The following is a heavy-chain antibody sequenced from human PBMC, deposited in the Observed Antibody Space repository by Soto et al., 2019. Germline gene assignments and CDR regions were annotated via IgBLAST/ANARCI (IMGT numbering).Heavy chain of an antibody. CDR2: ISGSGGST. CDR1: GFTFSSYA. V-gene: IGHV3-23*01. D-gene: IGHD2-2*01. J-gene: IGHJ6*02. Sequence: GGSLRLSCAASGFTFSSYAMSWVRQAPGKGLEWVSAISGSGGSTYYADSVKGRFTISRDNSKNTLYLQMNSLRAEDTAVYYCAKQPERYHIVVVPAALYGMDVWGQGTTVTVSS. CDR3: AKQPERYHIVVVPAALYGMDV.